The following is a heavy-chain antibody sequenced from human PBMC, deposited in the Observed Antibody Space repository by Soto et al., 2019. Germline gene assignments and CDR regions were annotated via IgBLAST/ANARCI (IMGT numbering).Heavy chain of an antibody. V-gene: IGHV3-33*01. CDR1: GFTFSSYG. CDR2: IWYDGSNK. J-gene: IGHJ6*02. D-gene: IGHD3-10*01. CDR3: ARDLGATGPLWFGELFGLRSASYGMDV. Sequence: GGPLRLSCAASGFTFSSYGMHWVRQAPGKGLEWVAVIWYDGSNKYYADSVKGRFTISRDNSKNTLYLQMNSLRAEDTAVYYCARDLGATGPLWFGELFGLRSASYGMDVWGQGTTVTVSS.